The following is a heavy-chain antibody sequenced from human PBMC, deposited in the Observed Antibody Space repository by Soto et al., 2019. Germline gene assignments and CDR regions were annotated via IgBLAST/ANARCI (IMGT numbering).Heavy chain of an antibody. CDR1: GYTFTSYD. CDR3: GRTYDILTGYYTYYYVDV. J-gene: IGHJ6*03. Sequence: ASVKVSCKASGYTFTSYDINWVRQATGQGLEWMGWMNPNSGNTGYAQKFQGRVTTTRNTSISTAYMELSSLRSEDTAVYYCGRTYDILTGYYTYYYVDVWGKGTTVTVSS. D-gene: IGHD3-9*01. CDR2: MNPNSGNT. V-gene: IGHV1-8*01.